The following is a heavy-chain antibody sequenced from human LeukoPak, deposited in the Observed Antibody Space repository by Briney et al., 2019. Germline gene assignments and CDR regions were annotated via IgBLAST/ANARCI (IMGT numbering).Heavy chain of an antibody. Sequence: SETLSLTCTVSGGSISSGSYYWSWIRQPAGKGLEWIGRIYTSGSTNYNPSLKSRVTISVDTSKNQFSLKLSSVTAADTAVYYCANSPFGWDWFDPWGQGTLVTVSS. V-gene: IGHV4-61*02. CDR2: IYTSGST. CDR1: GGSISSGSYY. D-gene: IGHD3-10*01. J-gene: IGHJ5*02. CDR3: ANSPFGWDWFDP.